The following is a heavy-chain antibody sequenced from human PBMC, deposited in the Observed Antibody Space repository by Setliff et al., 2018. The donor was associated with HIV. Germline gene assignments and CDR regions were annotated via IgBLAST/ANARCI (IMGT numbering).Heavy chain of an antibody. J-gene: IGHJ3*02. CDR2: ITPYDANT. CDR1: GYPFTYRY. Sequence: SVKVSCKASGYPFTYRYLHWVRQAPGQALEWMGWITPYDANTNYAQKFQDRVTMTSDRSMSTAYMDLSSLRSEDTAMYYCASGRGDGHNYFAFDIWGQGTVVTVSS. CDR3: ASGRGDGHNYFAFDI. V-gene: IGHV1-45*02. D-gene: IGHD2-21*01.